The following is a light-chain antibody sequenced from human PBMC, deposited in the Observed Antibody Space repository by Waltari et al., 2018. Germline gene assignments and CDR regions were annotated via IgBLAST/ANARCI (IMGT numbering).Light chain of an antibody. CDR3: QSFDSSLSASV. J-gene: IGLJ3*02. Sequence: QSVLTQPPSMSGAPGQKVTIPCTGGSSNFGAGYDVHWYQQFPGTAPKLLIFGSSSRAPGVPGLVSGSRSGTSASLAIAGVQAEDEAVYYCQSFDSSLSASVFGGGTKLTVL. V-gene: IGLV1-40*01. CDR2: GSS. CDR1: SSNFGAGYD.